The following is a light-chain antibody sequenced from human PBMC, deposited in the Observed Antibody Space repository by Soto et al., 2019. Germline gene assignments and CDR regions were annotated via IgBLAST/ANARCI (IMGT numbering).Light chain of an antibody. CDR2: AAV. J-gene: IGKJ4*01. V-gene: IGKV1-39*01. CDR3: QQSFSTPLT. CDR1: QSISSY. Sequence: DIQMTQSPFSLSASVGDRVTITCRASQSISSYLNWYQQKPGKPPKLLIYAAVSLQSGIPSRFSAYGSGTDFTLTTSNLQPEDFATYFCQQSFSTPLTFGGGTKGDIK.